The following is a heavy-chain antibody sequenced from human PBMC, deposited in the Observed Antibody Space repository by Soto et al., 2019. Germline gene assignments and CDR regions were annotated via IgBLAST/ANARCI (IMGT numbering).Heavy chain of an antibody. J-gene: IGHJ6*02. CDR2: IRNKANSYTT. CDR1: GFTFTDSY. CDR3: ARDRAMVVKYYYYYGMDV. D-gene: IGHD2-15*01. V-gene: IGHV3-72*01. Sequence: PGGSLRLSCAASGFTFTDSYMDWVRQAPGKGLEWVGRIRNKANSYTTEYAASVKGRFTISRDDSKNSLYLQMNSLRDEDTAVYYCARDRAMVVKYYYYYGMDVWGQGTTVTVSS.